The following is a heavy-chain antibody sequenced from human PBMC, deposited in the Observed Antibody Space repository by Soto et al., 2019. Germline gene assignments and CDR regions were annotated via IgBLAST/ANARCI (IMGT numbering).Heavy chain of an antibody. D-gene: IGHD2-15*01. J-gene: IGHJ4*02. Sequence: SVKVSCKASGCTVSSYAISCVRRAPGQGLEWMGGIIPIFGTANYAQKFQGRVTITADKSTSTAYMELSSLRSEDTAVYYCARDLPRIGYCSGGSCYSNFDYWGQGTLVTVSS. CDR1: GCTVSSYA. CDR3: ARDLPRIGYCSGGSCYSNFDY. CDR2: IIPIFGTA. V-gene: IGHV1-69*06.